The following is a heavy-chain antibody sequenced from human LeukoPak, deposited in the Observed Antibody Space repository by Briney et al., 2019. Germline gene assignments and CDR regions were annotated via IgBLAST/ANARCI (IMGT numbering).Heavy chain of an antibody. CDR2: INHSGST. CDR3: ARGGRRTPYYFDY. V-gene: IGHV4-34*01. CDR1: GGSFSGYY. J-gene: IGHJ4*02. Sequence: PSETLSLTCAVYGGSFSGYYWSWIRQPPGKGLEWIGEINHSGSTNYNPSLKSRVTISVGTSKNQFSLKLSSVTAADTAVYYCARGGRRTPYYFDYWGQGTLVTVSS. D-gene: IGHD1-14*01.